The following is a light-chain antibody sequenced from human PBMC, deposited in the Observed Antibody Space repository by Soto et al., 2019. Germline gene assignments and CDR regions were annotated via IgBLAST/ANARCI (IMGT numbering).Light chain of an antibody. V-gene: IGLV2-8*01. CDR3: SSYAGSNSVV. CDR2: EVT. J-gene: IGLJ1*01. CDR1: GSDVGAYYY. Sequence: QSVLTQPPSASGSPGQSVTISCTGTGSDVGAYYYVSWYQQYPGKVPKLIIYEVTRRPPGVPDRFSGSKSGNTASLTVSGLQAEDEADYYCSSYAGSNSVVFGTGTKLTVL.